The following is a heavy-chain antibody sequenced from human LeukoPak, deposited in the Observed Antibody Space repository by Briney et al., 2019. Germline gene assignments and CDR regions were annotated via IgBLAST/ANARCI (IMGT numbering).Heavy chain of an antibody. Sequence: PSETLSLTCSVSGGSITTGTSYWGWIRQPPGKGLEWIGTINYSGTTYYNPSLKSRVTMSVATSKNQFSLNLGSVTAADTAVYYCARLDYDILTGYTYWGQGTLVTVSS. CDR1: GGSITTGTSY. D-gene: IGHD3-9*01. CDR3: ARLDYDILTGYTY. CDR2: INYSGTT. V-gene: IGHV4-39*01. J-gene: IGHJ4*02.